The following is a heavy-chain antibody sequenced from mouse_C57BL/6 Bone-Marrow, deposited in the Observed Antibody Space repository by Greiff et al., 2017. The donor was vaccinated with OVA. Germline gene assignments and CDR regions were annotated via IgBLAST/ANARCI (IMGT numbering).Heavy chain of an antibody. CDR3: ARPYYYGSSSYYAMDY. V-gene: IGHV5-9*01. Sequence: EVKVEESGGGLVKPGGSLKLSCAASGFTFSSYTMSWVRQTPEKRLEWVATISGGGGNTYYPDSVKGRFTISRDNAKNTLYLQMSSLRSEDTALYYCARPYYYGSSSYYAMDYWGQGTSVTVSS. CDR2: ISGGGGNT. J-gene: IGHJ4*01. CDR1: GFTFSSYT. D-gene: IGHD1-1*01.